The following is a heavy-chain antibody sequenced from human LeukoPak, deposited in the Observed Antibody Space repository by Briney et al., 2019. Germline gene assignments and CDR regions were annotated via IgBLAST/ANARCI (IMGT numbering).Heavy chain of an antibody. D-gene: IGHD3-3*01. CDR2: IYYSGST. V-gene: IGHV4-59*01. CDR3: ARDLPGITIFGVPRAFDI. CDR1: GGPISSYY. J-gene: IGHJ3*02. Sequence: SETLSLTCTVSGGPISSYYWSWIRQPPGKGLEWIGYIYYSGSTNYNPSLKSRVTISVDTSKNQFSLKLSSVTAADTAVYYCARDLPGITIFGVPRAFDIWGQGTMVTVSS.